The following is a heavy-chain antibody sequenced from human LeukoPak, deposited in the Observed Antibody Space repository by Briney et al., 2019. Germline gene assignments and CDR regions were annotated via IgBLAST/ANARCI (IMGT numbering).Heavy chain of an antibody. Sequence: GGSLRLSCAASGFTFSSYWMSWVRQAPGKGLGWVANIKQDESEKYYVDSVKGRFTISRDNAKNSLYLQMNNLGAEDTAVYYCARALDSSSSRYQAFEYWGQGTLVTVSS. CDR3: ARALDSSSSRYQAFEY. D-gene: IGHD2-2*01. CDR2: IKQDESEK. CDR1: GFTFSSYW. V-gene: IGHV3-7*01. J-gene: IGHJ4*02.